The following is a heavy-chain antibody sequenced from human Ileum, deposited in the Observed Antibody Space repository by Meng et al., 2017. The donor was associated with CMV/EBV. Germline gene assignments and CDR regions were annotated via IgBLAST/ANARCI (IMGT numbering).Heavy chain of an antibody. D-gene: IGHD3-22*01. Sequence: FTLSNAWMSWVSQAPGKGLEWVGRIKSKTDGGTTDYAAPVKGRFTISRDDSKNTLYLQMNSLKTEDTAVYYCTVYYDSSGYPSLPFDYWGQGTLVTVSS. V-gene: IGHV3-15*01. J-gene: IGHJ4*02. CDR1: FTLSNAW. CDR2: IKSKTDGGTT. CDR3: TVYYDSSGYPSLPFDY.